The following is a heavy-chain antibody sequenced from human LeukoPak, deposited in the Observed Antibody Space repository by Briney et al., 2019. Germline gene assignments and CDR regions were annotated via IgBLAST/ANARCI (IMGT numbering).Heavy chain of an antibody. D-gene: IGHD6-13*01. J-gene: IGHJ5*02. Sequence: ASVKVSCKASGYTFTGYYMHWVRQAPGQRLEWMGWINPNSGGTNYAQKFQGRVTMTRDTSISTAYMKLSRLRSDDTAVYYCARDPGLYSSSWYWFDPWGQGTLVTVSS. CDR3: ARDPGLYSSSWYWFDP. CDR1: GYTFTGYY. V-gene: IGHV1-2*02. CDR2: INPNSGGT.